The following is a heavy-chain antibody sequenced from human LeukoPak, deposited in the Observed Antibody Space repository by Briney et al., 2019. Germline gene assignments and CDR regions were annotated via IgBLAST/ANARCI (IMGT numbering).Heavy chain of an antibody. D-gene: IGHD2-2*02. J-gene: IGHJ4*02. CDR3: ARDRSGYCSTTSCYILGY. Sequence: GGSLRLSCAASGFTFSSCWMSWVRQAPGKGLEWVANIKQDGSEKYYVDSVKGRFTISRDNAKNSLYLQMNSLRAEDTAVYYCARDRSGYCSTTSCYILGYWGQGTLVTVSS. CDR1: GFTFSSCW. CDR2: IKQDGSEK. V-gene: IGHV3-7*01.